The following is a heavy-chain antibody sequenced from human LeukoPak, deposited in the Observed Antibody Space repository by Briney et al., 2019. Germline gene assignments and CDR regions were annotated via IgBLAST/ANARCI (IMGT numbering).Heavy chain of an antibody. Sequence: GGSLRLSCAASGFTFDDYGMSWVRQAPGKGLEWVANIKQDGSEKYYVDSVKGRFTISRDNAKNSLSLQMNSLRAEDTAVYYCARPLMYYYGSETYFWFDPWGQGTLVTVSS. CDR1: GFTFDDYG. D-gene: IGHD3-10*01. J-gene: IGHJ5*02. CDR2: IKQDGSEK. CDR3: ARPLMYYYGSETYFWFDP. V-gene: IGHV3-7*01.